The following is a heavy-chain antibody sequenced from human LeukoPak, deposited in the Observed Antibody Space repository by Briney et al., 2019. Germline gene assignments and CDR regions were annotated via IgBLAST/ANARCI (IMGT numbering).Heavy chain of an antibody. J-gene: IGHJ5*02. D-gene: IGHD2-2*01. CDR3: ASGGYCGSTSCYPNWFDP. Sequence: SETLSLTCTVSGGSITSYHWSWIRQPPGKGLEWIGYISYSGSTNYNPSLKSRVTISVDTSKNQFSLKLSSVTAADTAVYYCASGGYCGSTSCYPNWFDPWGQGTLVTVSS. V-gene: IGHV4-59*01. CDR2: ISYSGST. CDR1: GGSITSYH.